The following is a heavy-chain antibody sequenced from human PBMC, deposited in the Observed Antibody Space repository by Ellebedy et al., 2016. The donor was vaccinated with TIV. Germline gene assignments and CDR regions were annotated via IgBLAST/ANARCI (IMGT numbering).Heavy chain of an antibody. V-gene: IGHV6-1*01. CDR1: GDSVSSNSAA. Sequence: SQTLSLTCAISGDSVSSNSAAWNWNRQSPSRGLEWLGRTYYRSKWFNEYAVAVRGRITINTDTVKNQFSLQLHSVTPEDTAVYYCARRGAVGAANTLDYWGQGALVTISS. D-gene: IGHD1-26*01. J-gene: IGHJ4*02. CDR2: TYYRSKWFN. CDR3: ARRGAVGAANTLDY.